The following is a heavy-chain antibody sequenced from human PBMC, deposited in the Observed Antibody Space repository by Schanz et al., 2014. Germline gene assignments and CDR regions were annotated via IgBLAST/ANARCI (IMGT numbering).Heavy chain of an antibody. CDR3: AREKRRTEVVLDH. CDR1: GFTFRDYQ. V-gene: IGHV3-11*01. J-gene: IGHJ4*02. CDR2: ITSGSAK. Sequence: QVQLVESEGGLVKPGGSLRLSCTASGFTFRDYQMTWIRQAPGKGLEWVSYITSGSAKFYADSVKGRFTISRDNAKNSLYLQMNSLRAEDTAVYYCAREKRRTEVVLDHWGQGTLVTVS.